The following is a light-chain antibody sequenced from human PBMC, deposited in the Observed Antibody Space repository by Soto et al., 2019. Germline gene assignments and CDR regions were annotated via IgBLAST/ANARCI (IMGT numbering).Light chain of an antibody. Sequence: DIVMTQSPDSLAVSLGERATINCKSSQSVLYSSNNKNYLAWYQQKPGQPPKLLIYWASTRESGVPDRFSGSGSGTDFNLTISSRQAEDVAVYYCQQYYSTPLTFGPGTKVEIK. V-gene: IGKV4-1*01. CDR1: QSVLYSSNNKNY. J-gene: IGKJ3*01. CDR2: WAS. CDR3: QQYYSTPLT.